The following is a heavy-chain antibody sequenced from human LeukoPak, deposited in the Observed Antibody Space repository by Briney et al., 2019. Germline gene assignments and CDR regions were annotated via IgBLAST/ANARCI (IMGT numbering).Heavy chain of an antibody. D-gene: IGHD4-17*01. J-gene: IGHJ3*02. V-gene: IGHV1-69*05. CDR3: ARDLGDYGENGAFDI. CDR1: GGTFSSYA. CDR2: IIPIFGTA. Sequence: ASVKVSCKASGGTFSSYAISWVRQAPGQGLEWMGGIIPIFGTANYAQKFQGRVTITTDESTSTAYMELSSLRSEDTAVYYCARDLGDYGENGAFDIWGQGTMVTVSS.